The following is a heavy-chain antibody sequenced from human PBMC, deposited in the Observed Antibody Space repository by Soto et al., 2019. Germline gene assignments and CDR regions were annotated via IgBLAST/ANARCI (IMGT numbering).Heavy chain of an antibody. Sequence: EVQLVESGGGLAQPGRSLRLSSATSGFTFTYFSISWVRQAPGRGLEWVGFIRSKDYGGTTEYAASVKGRFAISRDDSTGIAYLQMNSLKNEDTAVYYCTREIPYFDSWGQGTLVTVSS. CDR1: GFTFTYFS. V-gene: IGHV3-49*02. J-gene: IGHJ4*02. CDR3: TREIPYFDS. CDR2: IRSKDYGGTT.